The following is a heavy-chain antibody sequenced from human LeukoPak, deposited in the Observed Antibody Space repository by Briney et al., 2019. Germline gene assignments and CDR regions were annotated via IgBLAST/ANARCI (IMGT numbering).Heavy chain of an antibody. V-gene: IGHV3-74*01. CDR2: INSDGSST. D-gene: IGHD4-17*01. J-gene: IGHJ4*02. Sequence: AGTLRLSCAASGFTFSSYWMHWVRQAPGKGLVWVSRINSDGSSTNYADSVKGRFTISSDNAKNTLYLQMNSLRAEDTAVYYCARATVTREFDYWGQGTLVTVSS. CDR1: GFTFSSYW. CDR3: ARATVTREFDY.